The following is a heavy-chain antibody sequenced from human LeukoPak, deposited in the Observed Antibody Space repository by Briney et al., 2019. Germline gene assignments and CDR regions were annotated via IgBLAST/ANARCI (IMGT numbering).Heavy chain of an antibody. CDR3: AREGVVSDYYFDY. CDR2: ISSSGSTI. J-gene: IGHJ4*02. D-gene: IGHD4/OR15-4a*01. V-gene: IGHV3-48*03. Sequence: PGGSLRLSCAASGFTSSDYEMNWARQAPGKGLEWLSYISSSGSTIYYADSVKGRFTISRDNAKNSLYLQMNGLRAEDTAVYYCAREGVVSDYYFDYWGQGTRVTVSS. CDR1: GFTSSDYE.